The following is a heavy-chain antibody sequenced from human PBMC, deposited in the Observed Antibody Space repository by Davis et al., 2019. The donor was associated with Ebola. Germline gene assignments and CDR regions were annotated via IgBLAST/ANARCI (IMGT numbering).Heavy chain of an antibody. Sequence: GESLKISCKGSGYSFTSYWIGWVRQMPGKGLEWMGIIYPGDSDTRYSPSFQGQVTISADKSISTAYLQWSSLKASDTAMYYCARLDGSYGNYGENYYYYGMDVWGQGTTVTVSS. D-gene: IGHD4-11*01. CDR2: IYPGDSDT. CDR3: ARLDGSYGNYGENYYYYGMDV. V-gene: IGHV5-51*01. J-gene: IGHJ6*02. CDR1: GYSFTSYW.